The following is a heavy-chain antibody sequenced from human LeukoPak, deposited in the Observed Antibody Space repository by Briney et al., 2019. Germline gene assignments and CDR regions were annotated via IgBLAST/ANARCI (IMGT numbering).Heavy chain of an antibody. CDR3: ARGWNYYDSSGDSAPDY. V-gene: IGHV3-48*03. D-gene: IGHD3-22*01. J-gene: IGHJ4*02. CDR2: ISSSGSTI. CDR1: GFTFSSYE. Sequence: GGSLRLSCAASGFTFSSYEMNWVRQAPGKGLEWVSYISSSGSTIYYADSVKGRFTISRDNAKNSLYLQMNSLRAEDTAVYYCARGWNYYDSSGDSAPDYWGQGTLVTVSS.